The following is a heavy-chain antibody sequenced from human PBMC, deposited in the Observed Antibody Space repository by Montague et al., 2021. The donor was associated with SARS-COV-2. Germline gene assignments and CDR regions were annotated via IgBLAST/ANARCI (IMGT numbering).Heavy chain of an antibody. Sequence: SETLSLTRSVSGGSINNYFWGWIRQSPGKGLEWVGYMHSTGSTAXNPSLKSRVIISVDTSKTQISLKLSSVSAADTALYYCARAVVGAKTATIESWGQGTLVTVS. CDR3: ARAVVGAKTATIES. J-gene: IGHJ4*02. CDR2: MHSTGST. V-gene: IGHV4-59*01. D-gene: IGHD2-15*01. CDR1: GGSINNYF.